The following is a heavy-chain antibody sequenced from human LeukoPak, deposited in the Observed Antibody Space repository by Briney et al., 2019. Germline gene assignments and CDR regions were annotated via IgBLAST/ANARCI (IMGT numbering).Heavy chain of an antibody. CDR1: GFTFSSYS. D-gene: IGHD2-15*01. J-gene: IGHJ6*03. CDR2: ISSSSSYI. V-gene: IGHV3-21*04. CDR3: AREGVVVVAATLGHYYYYMDV. Sequence: GGSLRLSCAASGFTFSSYSMNWVRQAPGKGLEWVSSISSSSSYIYYADSVKGRFTISRDNDKNSLYLQMNSLRAEDTAVYYCAREGVVVVAATLGHYYYYMDVWGKGTTVTISS.